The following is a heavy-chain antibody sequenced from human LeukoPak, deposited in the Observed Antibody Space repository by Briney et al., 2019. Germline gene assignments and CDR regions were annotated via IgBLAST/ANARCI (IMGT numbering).Heavy chain of an antibody. D-gene: IGHD2-21*01. Sequence: SETLSLTCTVSGDSISSYNWNWIRQPPGNGLEWIGRIYTSGSTLYNPSLKSRVTMSVDTSKNQFSLKLSSVTAADTAVYYCARGGDYFDYWGQGTLVTVSS. CDR1: GDSISSYN. J-gene: IGHJ4*02. CDR2: IYTSGST. V-gene: IGHV4-4*07. CDR3: ARGGDYFDY.